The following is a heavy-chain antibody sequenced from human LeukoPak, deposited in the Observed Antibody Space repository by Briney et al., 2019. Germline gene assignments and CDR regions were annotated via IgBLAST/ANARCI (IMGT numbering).Heavy chain of an antibody. J-gene: IGHJ4*02. CDR1: GFTFSSCG. D-gene: IGHD2-15*01. Sequence: GGSLRLSCAASGFTFSSCGVHWVRQAPGKGLECVAVIWHDGSNKYYADSVKGRFTISRDNSKNTLYLQMNSLRAEDTAVYYCARTSGGGWPYYFDYWGQGTLVTVSS. CDR2: IWHDGSNK. CDR3: ARTSGGGWPYYFDY. V-gene: IGHV3-33*01.